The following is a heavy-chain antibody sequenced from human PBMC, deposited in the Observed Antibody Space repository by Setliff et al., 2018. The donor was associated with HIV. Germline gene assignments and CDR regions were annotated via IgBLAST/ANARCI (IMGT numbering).Heavy chain of an antibody. D-gene: IGHD3-22*01. V-gene: IGHV3-15*01. Sequence: GGSLRLSCAASGFTFSNAWMSWVRQAPGKGLEWVGRIKSKTDGGTTDYAVPVKGRFTISRDDSKNTLYLQMNSLKIEDTAVYYCTTALFSSGYFYVRDAFDIWGQGTMVTVSS. CDR3: TTALFSSGYFYVRDAFDI. CDR2: IKSKTDGGTT. CDR1: GFTFSNAW. J-gene: IGHJ3*02.